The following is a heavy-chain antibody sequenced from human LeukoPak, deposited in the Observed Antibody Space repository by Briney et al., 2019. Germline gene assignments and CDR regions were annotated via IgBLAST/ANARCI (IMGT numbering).Heavy chain of an antibody. CDR2: INPSGDST. CDR1: GYTFTSYY. V-gene: IGHV1-46*01. Sequence: GASVKVSCKASGYTFTSYYMHWVRQAPGQGLEWMGIINPSGDSTNYAQKFQGRVTMTRDTSISTAYMELSRLRSDDTAVYYCASEVVDTAMDWGQGTLVTVSS. CDR3: ASEVVDTAMD. J-gene: IGHJ4*02. D-gene: IGHD5-18*01.